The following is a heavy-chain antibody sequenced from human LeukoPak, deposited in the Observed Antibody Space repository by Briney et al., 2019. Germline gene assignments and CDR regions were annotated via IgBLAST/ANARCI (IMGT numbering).Heavy chain of an antibody. Sequence: SETLSLTCAVSGYSISSGYYWGWIRQPPGKGLEWIGSIYHSGSTYYNPSLKSRVTISVDTSKNQFSLKLSSVTAADTAVYYCARGSSGAGIDYWGQGTLVTVSP. CDR3: ARGSSGAGIDY. V-gene: IGHV4-38-2*01. CDR1: GYSISSGYY. D-gene: IGHD6-13*01. CDR2: IYHSGST. J-gene: IGHJ4*02.